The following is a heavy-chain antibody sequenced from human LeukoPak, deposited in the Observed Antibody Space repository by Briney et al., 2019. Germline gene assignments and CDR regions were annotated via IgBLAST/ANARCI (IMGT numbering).Heavy chain of an antibody. V-gene: IGHV1-2*02. D-gene: IGHD2-15*01. CDR1: GYTFTGYY. CDR2: INPNSGGT. J-gene: IGHJ4*02. Sequence: ASVKVSRKASGYTFTGYYMHWVRQAPGQGLEWMGWINPNSGGTNYAQKFQGRVTMTRDTSISTAYMELSRLRSDDTAVYYCARVHTRYCSGGSCYNYWGQGTLVTVSS. CDR3: ARVHTRYCSGGSCYNY.